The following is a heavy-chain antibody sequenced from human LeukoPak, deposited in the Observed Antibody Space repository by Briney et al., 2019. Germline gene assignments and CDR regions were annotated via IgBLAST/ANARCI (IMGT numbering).Heavy chain of an antibody. V-gene: IGHV4-61*01. D-gene: IGHD6-19*01. CDR2: IYYSGST. CDR3: ARDSWGSGWYDY. CDR1: GGSFSSGSYY. J-gene: IGHJ4*02. Sequence: PSETLSLTCTVSGGSFSSGSYYWSWIRQPPGKGLEWTGYIYYSGSTNYNPSLKSRVTISVDTSKNQFSLKLSSVTAADTAVYYCARDSWGSGWYDYWGQGTLVTVSS.